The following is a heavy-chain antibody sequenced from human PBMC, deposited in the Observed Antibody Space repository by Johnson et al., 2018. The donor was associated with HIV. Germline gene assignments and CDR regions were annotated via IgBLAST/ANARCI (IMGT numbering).Heavy chain of an antibody. CDR3: ARGVKQQLRVVDAFDI. CDR1: GFTVSRNY. D-gene: IGHD1-1*01. J-gene: IGHJ3*02. Sequence: VQLVESGGGLVQPGGSLRLSCAASGFTVSRNYMSWVRQAPGKGLEWVSVIYSGDTTYYADSVKYRFTISRDNSKNTLYLQMNSLRAEDTAVYFCARGVKQQLRVVDAFDIWGQGTMVIVSS. V-gene: IGHV3-66*01. CDR2: IYSGDTT.